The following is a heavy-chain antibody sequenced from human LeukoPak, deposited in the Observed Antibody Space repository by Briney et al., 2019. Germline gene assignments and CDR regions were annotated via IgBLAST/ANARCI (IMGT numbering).Heavy chain of an antibody. CDR2: ISGSGGST. J-gene: IGHJ4*02. V-gene: IGHV3-23*01. CDR1: GFTLSSYA. D-gene: IGHD1-1*01. CDR3: AKDQLNADY. Sequence: GSLRPSCATSGFTLSSYAMGWVRPAPGKGLEWVSAISGSGGSTYYADSVRGRFTISRDNSKNTLYLQMNSLRAEDTAVYYCAKDQLNADYWGQGTLVTVSS.